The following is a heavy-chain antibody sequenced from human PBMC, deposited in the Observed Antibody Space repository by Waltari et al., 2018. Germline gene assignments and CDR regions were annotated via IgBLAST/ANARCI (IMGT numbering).Heavy chain of an antibody. CDR1: GFTFSTYN. Sequence: EVQLVESGGDLVKPGGSLRLSCAASGFTFSTYNMNWVRQAPGKGLEWVSFISSSSSYIYNADSVKGRFTISRDNAKNSLYLQLNSLRAEDTAVYYCASFPHYWGQGTLVTVSS. V-gene: IGHV3-21*01. CDR2: ISSSSSYI. CDR3: ASFPHY. J-gene: IGHJ4*02.